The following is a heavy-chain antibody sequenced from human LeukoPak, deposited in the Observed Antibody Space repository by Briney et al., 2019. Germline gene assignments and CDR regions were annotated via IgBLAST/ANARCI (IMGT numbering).Heavy chain of an antibody. Sequence: GASVKVSCKASGYTFTGYYMHWVRQAPGQGLEWMGRIIPILGLANYAQKFQGRVTITADKSTSTAYMELSSLRSEDTAVYYCASLPRERWSGYYFDYWGQGTLVTVSS. D-gene: IGHD3-3*01. V-gene: IGHV1-69*02. J-gene: IGHJ4*02. CDR1: GYTFTGYY. CDR3: ASLPRERWSGYYFDY. CDR2: IIPILGLA.